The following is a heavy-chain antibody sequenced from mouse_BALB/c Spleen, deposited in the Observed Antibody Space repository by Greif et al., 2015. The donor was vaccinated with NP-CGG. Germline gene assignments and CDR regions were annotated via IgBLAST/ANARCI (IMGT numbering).Heavy chain of an antibody. V-gene: IGHV5-6*01. Sequence: EVQLVESGGDLVKPGGSLKLSCAASGFTFSSYGMSWVRQIPDKRLEWVATISSGGSYTYYPDSVKGRFTISRDNAKNXLYLQMSSLKSEDTAMYYCARHGDGSTYYYAMDYWGQGTSVTVSS. D-gene: IGHD1-1*01. J-gene: IGHJ4*01. CDR3: ARHGDGSTYYYAMDY. CDR1: GFTFSSYG. CDR2: ISSGGSYT.